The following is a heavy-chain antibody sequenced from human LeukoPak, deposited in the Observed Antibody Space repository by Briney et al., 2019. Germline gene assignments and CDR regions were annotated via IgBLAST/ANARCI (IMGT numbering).Heavy chain of an antibody. Sequence: GRSLRLSCAASGFTFSSYGMHWVRQAPGKGLEWVALISYDGGDQFYEDSVKGRFTISRDNSKNTLYLQMNSLRAEDTAVYYCAKFSHYTIVAAPYYWGQGTLVTVSS. CDR1: GFTFSSYG. CDR2: ISYDGGDQ. CDR3: AKFSHYTIVAAPYY. D-gene: IGHD5-12*01. V-gene: IGHV3-30*18. J-gene: IGHJ4*02.